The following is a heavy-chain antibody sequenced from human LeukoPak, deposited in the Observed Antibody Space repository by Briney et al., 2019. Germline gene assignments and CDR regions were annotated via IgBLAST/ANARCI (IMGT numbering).Heavy chain of an antibody. CDR1: GGSISTSNYY. CDR2: IFYSGST. Sequence: KTSETLSLTCTVSGGSISTSNYYWGWIRQPPGKGLEWIGNIFYSGSTYYSPSLKSRVTISLDTSKNQFSLKLSSVTAADTAVYYCTRQGSLGTSGYDYWGQGTLVTVSS. D-gene: IGHD1-7*01. CDR3: TRQGSLGTSGYDY. V-gene: IGHV4-39*01. J-gene: IGHJ4*02.